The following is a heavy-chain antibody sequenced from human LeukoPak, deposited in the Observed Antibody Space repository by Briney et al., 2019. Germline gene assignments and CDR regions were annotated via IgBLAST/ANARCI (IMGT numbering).Heavy chain of an antibody. Sequence: SVKVSCKASGGTFSSYAISWVRQAPGRGLEWMGRIIPILGIANYAQKFQGRVTITADKSTSTAYMELSSLRSEDTAVYYCARDPLTRDMYDYWGQGTLVTVSS. CDR3: ARDPLTRDMYDY. J-gene: IGHJ4*02. CDR2: IIPILGIA. CDR1: GGTFSSYA. D-gene: IGHD7-27*01. V-gene: IGHV1-69*04.